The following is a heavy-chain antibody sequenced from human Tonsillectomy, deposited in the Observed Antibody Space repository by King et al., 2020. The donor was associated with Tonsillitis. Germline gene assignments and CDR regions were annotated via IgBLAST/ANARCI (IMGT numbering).Heavy chain of an antibody. CDR2: ISSSGSTI. Sequence: VQLVESGGGLVQPGGSLRLSCAASGFTFSSYSMNWVRQAPGKGLEWVSSISSSGSTIYYADSVKGRFTISRDNAKNSLYLQMNSLRDKDTAVYYCAREDCSSTNCPEEVYYYGMDVWGQGTTVTVSS. D-gene: IGHD2-2*01. J-gene: IGHJ6*02. CDR3: AREDCSSTNCPEEVYYYGMDV. CDR1: GFTFSSYS. V-gene: IGHV3-48*02.